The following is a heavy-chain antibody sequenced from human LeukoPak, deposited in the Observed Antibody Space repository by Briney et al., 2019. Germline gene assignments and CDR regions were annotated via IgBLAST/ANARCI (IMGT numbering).Heavy chain of an antibody. CDR2: INPNSGGT. J-gene: IGHJ4*02. CDR3: ARSRYSGYDRALDY. Sequence: ASVKVSCKASGYSFTGYYMHWVRQAPGQGLEWMGWINPNSGGTNYAQKFQGRVTMTRDTSISTAYMELSRLRSDDTAVYYCARSRYSGYDRALDYWGQGTLVTVSS. CDR1: GYSFTGYY. V-gene: IGHV1-2*02. D-gene: IGHD5-12*01.